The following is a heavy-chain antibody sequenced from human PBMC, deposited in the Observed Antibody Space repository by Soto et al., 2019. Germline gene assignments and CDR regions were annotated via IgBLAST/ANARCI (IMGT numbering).Heavy chain of an antibody. CDR2: IYYSGST. CDR1: GGSISSGDYY. CDR3: ARGRLVPAAMRDYYCGMDV. D-gene: IGHD2-2*01. V-gene: IGHV4-30-4*01. J-gene: IGHJ6*02. Sequence: QVQLQESGPGLVKPSQTLSLTCTVSGGSISSGDYYWSWIRQPPGKGLEWIGYIYYSGSTYYNPSLKSRFTIAVETSKNQFYRKRSSGTAADTAVYYCARGRLVPAAMRDYYCGMDVWGQGTTVTVSS.